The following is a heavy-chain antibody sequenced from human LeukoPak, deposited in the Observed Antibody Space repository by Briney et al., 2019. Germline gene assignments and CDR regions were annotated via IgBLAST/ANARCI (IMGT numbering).Heavy chain of an antibody. CDR3: ARDNGYCSRTSCYGVDP. CDR1: GFTFSSYS. J-gene: IGHJ5*02. D-gene: IGHD2-2*01. CDR2: TYSGETT. V-gene: IGHV3-66*01. Sequence: GGSLRLSCAASGFTFSSYSMNWVRQAPGMGLEWVSITYSGETTYYADSVKGRFTISRDNSKNTLYLQMNSLRAEDTAVYYCARDNGYCSRTSCYGVDPWGQGTLVTVSS.